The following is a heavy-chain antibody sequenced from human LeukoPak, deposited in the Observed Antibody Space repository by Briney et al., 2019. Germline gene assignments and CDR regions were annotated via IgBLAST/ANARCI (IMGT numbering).Heavy chain of an antibody. CDR3: AREGNYYDSSGYYSGALDI. V-gene: IGHV3-48*03. CDR1: GFTFSSYE. Sequence: GGSLRLSCAASGFTFSSYEMNWVRQAPGKGLEWVSYISSSGSTIYYADSVKGRFTISRDNAKNSLYLQMNSLRAEDTAVYYCAREGNYYDSSGYYSGALDIWGQGTMVTVSS. J-gene: IGHJ3*02. D-gene: IGHD3-22*01. CDR2: ISSSGSTI.